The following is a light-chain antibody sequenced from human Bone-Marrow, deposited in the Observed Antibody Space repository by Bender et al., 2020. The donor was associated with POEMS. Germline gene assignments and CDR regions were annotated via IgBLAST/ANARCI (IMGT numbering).Light chain of an antibody. CDR2: QDT. CDR3: QAWDTYSVI. J-gene: IGLJ2*01. Sequence: SYEVTQPPSVSVSPGQTASITCSGDDLGDKYVAWYQQKPGQSPVLVIYQDTKRPSGMPERFSGYNSGNTATLPISGTQAMDEADYYCQAWDTYSVIFGGRTKLTVL. V-gene: IGLV3-1*01. CDR1: DLGDKY.